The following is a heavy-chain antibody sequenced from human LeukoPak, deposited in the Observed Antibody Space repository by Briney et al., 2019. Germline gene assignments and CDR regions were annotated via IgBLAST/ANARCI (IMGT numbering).Heavy chain of an antibody. D-gene: IGHD5-18*01. V-gene: IGHV3-23*01. Sequence: GGSLRLSCSASGFNFNYIGMSWVRQAPGKGLEWVSAISGSGRSTYYADSMKGRFTISRDNAKNSLYLQMNSLRAEDTAVYYCARGKLRWIQLWLTPDDAFDIWGQGTMVTVSS. CDR1: GFNFNYIG. CDR2: ISGSGRST. J-gene: IGHJ3*02. CDR3: ARGKLRWIQLWLTPDDAFDI.